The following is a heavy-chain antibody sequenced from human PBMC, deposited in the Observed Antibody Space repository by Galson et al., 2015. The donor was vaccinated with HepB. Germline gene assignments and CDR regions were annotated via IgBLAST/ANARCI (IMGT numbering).Heavy chain of an antibody. V-gene: IGHV4-30-2*01. CDR1: GGSISSGGYS. Sequence: TLSLTCAVSGGSISSGGYSWSWIRQPPGKGLEWIGYIYHSGSTYYNPSLKSRVTISVDRSKNQFSLKLSSVTAADTAVYYCARGGWDSSSSSHYYYMDVWGKGTTVTVSS. CDR3: ARGGWDSSSSSHYYYMDV. CDR2: IYHSGST. J-gene: IGHJ6*03. D-gene: IGHD6-6*01.